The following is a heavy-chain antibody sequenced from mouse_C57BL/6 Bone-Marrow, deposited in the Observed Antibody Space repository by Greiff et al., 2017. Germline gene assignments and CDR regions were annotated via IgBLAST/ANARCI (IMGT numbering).Heavy chain of an antibody. V-gene: IGHV5-6*01. CDR2: IISGGSYT. CDR3: ARQGYDYLDY. CDR1: GFTFSSYG. J-gene: IGHJ2*01. D-gene: IGHD2-3*01. Sequence: DVHLVESGGDLVKPGGSLKLSCAASGFTFSSYGMSWVRQTPDKRLEWVATIISGGSYTYYPDSVKGRFTISRDNATNPLYLQMSSLKSEDTAMYYCARQGYDYLDYWGQGTTLTGSS.